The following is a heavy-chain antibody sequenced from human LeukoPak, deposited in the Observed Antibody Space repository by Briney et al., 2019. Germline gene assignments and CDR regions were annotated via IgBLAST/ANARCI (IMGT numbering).Heavy chain of an antibody. CDR2: IYPGDADT. V-gene: IGHV5-51*01. CDR3: ASARGGNYYWDF. Sequence: SGESLKISCEGLGYTFASYWIGWVRQMPGKGLEWMGIIYPGDADTRYSPSFEGQVTISADKSTNTAYLQWSSLKASDSAMYYCASARGGNYYWDFWGQGTLATVSS. J-gene: IGHJ4*02. D-gene: IGHD3-16*01. CDR1: GYTFASYW.